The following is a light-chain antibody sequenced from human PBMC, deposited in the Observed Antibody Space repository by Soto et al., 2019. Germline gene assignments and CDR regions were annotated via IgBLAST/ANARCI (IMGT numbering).Light chain of an antibody. J-gene: IGKJ2*01. V-gene: IGKV3-20*01. Sequence: EIVLTQSPGTLSLSSGERATLSCRASQSVSSSYLAWYQQKPGQAPRLLVYATSSRATGIPDSFSGSGSGTDFTLTISRLEPEDCAVYYCQQYGSSSFTFGQGTKLEIK. CDR2: ATS. CDR1: QSVSSSY. CDR3: QQYGSSSFT.